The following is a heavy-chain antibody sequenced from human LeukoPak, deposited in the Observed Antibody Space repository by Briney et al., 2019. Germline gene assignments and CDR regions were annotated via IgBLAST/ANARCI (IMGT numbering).Heavy chain of an antibody. CDR2: IVVGSGNT. Sequence: SVKVSCKASGFTFTSSAMQWVRQARGQRLEWVGWIVVGSGNTNYAQKFQERVTITRDMSTSTAYMELSSLRSEDTAVYYCAAGPFWSGYPNWFDPWGQGTLVTVSS. CDR1: GFTFTSSA. J-gene: IGHJ5*02. CDR3: AAGPFWSGYPNWFDP. V-gene: IGHV1-58*02. D-gene: IGHD3-3*01.